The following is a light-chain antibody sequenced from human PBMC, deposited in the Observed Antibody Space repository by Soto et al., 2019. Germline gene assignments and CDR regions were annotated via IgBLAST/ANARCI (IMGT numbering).Light chain of an antibody. CDR1: SSNIESNN. V-gene: IGLV1-44*01. CDR2: GSD. Sequence: QPVLTQPPSASGTPGQRVTISCSGSSSNIESNNVNWYQQLPGTAPKLLIHGSDQRPSGIPDRFSGSKSGTSASLAITGLQSEDEADYHCAAWDDSLNAPVFGGGTKLTVL. J-gene: IGLJ3*02. CDR3: AAWDDSLNAPV.